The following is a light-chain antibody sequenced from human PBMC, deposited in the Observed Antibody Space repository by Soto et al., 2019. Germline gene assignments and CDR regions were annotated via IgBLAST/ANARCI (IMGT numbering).Light chain of an antibody. CDR3: CSYAGTYTHWV. Sequence: QSVLTQPRSVSGSPGQSVTISCTGTSSDVGGYNYVSWYQQHPGKAPKLVIYDVSKRPSGVPDRFSGSKSGNTASLTVSGLQAEDEADYSCCSYAGTYTHWVFGGGTKLTVL. CDR2: DVS. CDR1: SSDVGGYNY. J-gene: IGLJ3*02. V-gene: IGLV2-11*01.